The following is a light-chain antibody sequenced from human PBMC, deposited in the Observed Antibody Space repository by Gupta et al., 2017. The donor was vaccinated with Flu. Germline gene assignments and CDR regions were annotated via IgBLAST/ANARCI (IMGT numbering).Light chain of an antibody. V-gene: IGKV1-39*01. Sequence: DIQMTQSPSSLPALVGGRVTVICRASQSIGNSLNWYQKRSGKAPKLLIYAASGLESGVPARFSGSGSGTDFTLTISSLEPEDSGVYYCQQYYSSPWTFGQGTKVDIK. CDR2: AAS. CDR1: QSIGNS. J-gene: IGKJ1*01. CDR3: QQYYSSPWT.